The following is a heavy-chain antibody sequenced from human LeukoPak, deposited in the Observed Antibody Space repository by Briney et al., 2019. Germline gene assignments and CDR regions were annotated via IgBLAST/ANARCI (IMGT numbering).Heavy chain of an antibody. D-gene: IGHD2-2*01. V-gene: IGHV1-2*02. CDR3: ARANFLYCSSTTCLFDY. CDR1: GYTFTDYY. J-gene: IGHJ4*02. Sequence: ASVRVSCKASGYTFTDYYMHWVRQAPGQGFEWVGWINPNDGDTNYAQKFQGRVTMTRDTSISTAHMEVSRLRSDDTAVYYCARANFLYCSSTTCLFDYWGQGTLVTVSS. CDR2: INPNDGDT.